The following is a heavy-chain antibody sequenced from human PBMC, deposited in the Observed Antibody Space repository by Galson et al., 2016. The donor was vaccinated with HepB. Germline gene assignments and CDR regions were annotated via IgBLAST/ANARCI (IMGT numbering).Heavy chain of an antibody. J-gene: IGHJ4*02. Sequence: CAISGDSVSSIDAAWNWIRQSPSRGLEWLGRTYYRSKWYYDYAVSVKSRMTINPDTSKNQSSLQLNSVTPEDTAVYYCARDRASWDGQHTGSFDYWGQGTLVTVSS. CDR1: GDSVSSIDAA. CDR3: ARDRASWDGQHTGSFDY. V-gene: IGHV6-1*01. D-gene: IGHD2-21*01. CDR2: TYYRSKWYY.